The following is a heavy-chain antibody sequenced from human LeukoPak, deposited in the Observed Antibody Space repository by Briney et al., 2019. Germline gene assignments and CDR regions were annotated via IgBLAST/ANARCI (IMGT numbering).Heavy chain of an antibody. D-gene: IGHD2-2*02. J-gene: IGHJ4*02. CDR3: ARDPVPATIQGPDY. CDR2: INPSGGST. Sequence: ALVKVSCKASGYIFTSYYMHWVRQAPGQGLEWMGIINPSGGSTSYAQKFQGRVTMTRDTSTSTVYMELSSLRSDDTGVYYCARDPVPATIQGPDYWGQGTPVTVSS. V-gene: IGHV1-46*01. CDR1: GYIFTSYY.